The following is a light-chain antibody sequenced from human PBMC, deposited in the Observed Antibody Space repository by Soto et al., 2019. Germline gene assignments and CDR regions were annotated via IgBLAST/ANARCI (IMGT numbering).Light chain of an antibody. J-gene: IGKJ1*01. CDR2: SAS. V-gene: IGKV1-39*01. CDR3: QQSSNIPWT. CDR1: QYVDRY. Sequence: DIQMTQSPSSLSASVGDSVTITCRTSQYVDRYLSWYQQIPGRAPKLLIYSASSLVTGVPPRFRGSASGTEFTLSSSSLQREDFATYFCQQSSNIPWTFGQGTKVEMK.